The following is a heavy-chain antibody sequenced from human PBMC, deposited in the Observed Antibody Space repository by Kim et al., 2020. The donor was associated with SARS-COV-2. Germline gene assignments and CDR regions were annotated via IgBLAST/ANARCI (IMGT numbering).Heavy chain of an antibody. Sequence: GGSLRLSCAASGFNFTTYTMSWVRQAPGKGLEWVSGIRGRGDNMYYADSVKGRFTISRDNSKNTLYLQMNSLTDEDTAVYYCAKGPASGSYYGDSWGRGT. D-gene: IGHD1-26*01. CDR1: GFNFTTYT. V-gene: IGHV3-23*01. CDR2: IRGRGDNM. J-gene: IGHJ4*02. CDR3: AKGPASGSYYGDS.